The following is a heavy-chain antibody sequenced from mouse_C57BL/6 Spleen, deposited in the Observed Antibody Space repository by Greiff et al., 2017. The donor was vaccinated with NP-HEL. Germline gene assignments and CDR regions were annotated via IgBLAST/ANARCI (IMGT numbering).Heavy chain of an antibody. CDR3: ARDRWVFAY. Sequence: EVQRVESGGGLVKPGGSLKLSCAASGFTFSSYAMSWVRQTPEKRLEWVATISDGGSYTYYPDNVKGRFTISRDNAKNNLYLQMSHLKSEDTAMYSCARDRWVFAYWGQGTLVTVSA. CDR2: ISDGGSYT. CDR1: GFTFSSYA. D-gene: IGHD1-1*02. V-gene: IGHV5-4*01. J-gene: IGHJ3*01.